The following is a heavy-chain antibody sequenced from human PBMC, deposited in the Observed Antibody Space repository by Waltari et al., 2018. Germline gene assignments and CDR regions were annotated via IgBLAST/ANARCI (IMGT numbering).Heavy chain of an antibody. CDR2: VSDDGSET. Sequence: QVQLVESGGTVVRPGKSLSCSWVGSGFMFGRKGLHWVRQAPGKGLEWVAGVSDDGSETYYGDSVKGRFTISRDNSNNTLHLQMTSLRDEDTAIFYCARGPVDGTKRGAFDIWGQGTMVTVSS. CDR3: ARGPVDGTKRGAFDI. V-gene: IGHV3-30*03. J-gene: IGHJ3*02. D-gene: IGHD1-1*01. CDR1: GFMFGRKG.